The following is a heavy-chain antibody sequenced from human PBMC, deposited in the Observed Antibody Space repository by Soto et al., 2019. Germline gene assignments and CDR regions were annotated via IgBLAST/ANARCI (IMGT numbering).Heavy chain of an antibody. CDR1: GGTFSSYA. CDR2: IIPIFGTA. D-gene: IGHD2-2*01. J-gene: IGHJ6*02. V-gene: IGHV1-69*05. Sequence: QVQLVQSGAEVKKPGSSVKVSCKASGGTFSSYAISWVRQAPGQGLEWMGGIIPIFGTANYAQKFQGRVTXTXAXSAXTAYMEASSLRCEDTAVYYCATQGVPNYYCYGMDVWGQGTTVTVSS. CDR3: ATQGVPNYYCYGMDV.